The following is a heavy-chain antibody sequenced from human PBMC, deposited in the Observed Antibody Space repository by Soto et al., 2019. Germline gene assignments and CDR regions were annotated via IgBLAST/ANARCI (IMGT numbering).Heavy chain of an antibody. V-gene: IGHV2-5*02. D-gene: IGHD5-18*01. CDR2: IYWDDDK. Sequence: QITLKESGPTLVKPTQTLTLTCTFSGFSLSTSGVGVGWIRQPPGKALEWLGIIYWDDDKRYSPSLTSRVTITKDTFKNQLVLTMTNMDPVDTATYYCAHLPWKQLWPRAPVVYWGQGTPVTVSS. J-gene: IGHJ4*02. CDR3: AHLPWKQLWPRAPVVY. CDR1: GFSLSTSGVG.